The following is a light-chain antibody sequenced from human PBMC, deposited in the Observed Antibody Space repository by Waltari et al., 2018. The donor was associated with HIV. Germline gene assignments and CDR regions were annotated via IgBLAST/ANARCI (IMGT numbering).Light chain of an antibody. V-gene: IGLV2-14*01. Sequence: SALTQPAPVSGSPGQSITISCTGPSSDVGGYNYVSWYQQHPGKAPKLMIYEVSNRPSGVSNRFSGSKSGNTASLTISGLQAEDEADYYCSSYISSSTLLFGGGTKLTVL. CDR2: EVS. CDR1: SSDVGGYNY. CDR3: SSYISSSTLL. J-gene: IGLJ2*01.